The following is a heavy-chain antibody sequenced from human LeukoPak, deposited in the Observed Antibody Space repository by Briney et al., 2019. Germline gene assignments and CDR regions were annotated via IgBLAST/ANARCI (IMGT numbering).Heavy chain of an antibody. J-gene: IGHJ6*03. CDR1: GFTFSSYS. D-gene: IGHD3-10*01. V-gene: IGHV3-48*04. CDR3: ARASYGSGSYYAGYDYYYYMDV. Sequence: GGSLRLSCAASGFTFSSYSMNWVRQAPGKGLEWVSYISSSGSTIYYADSVKGRFTISRDNAKNSLYLQMNSLRAEDTAVYYCARASYGSGSYYAGYDYYYYMDVWGKGTTVTISS. CDR2: ISSSGSTI.